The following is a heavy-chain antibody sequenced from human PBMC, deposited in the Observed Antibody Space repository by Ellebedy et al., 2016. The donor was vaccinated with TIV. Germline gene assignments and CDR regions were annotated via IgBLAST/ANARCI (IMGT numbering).Heavy chain of an antibody. CDR3: AIEARGRWEFGVG. Sequence: SETLSLTXTVSGGSVRGYFCNWIRQPAGKGLEWIGRVHTSGSTSYKSSLKSRVAVSVDTSKNQFSLTLTSVTAADTAIYYCAIEARGRWEFGVGWGQGTLVTVSS. D-gene: IGHD3-10*01. J-gene: IGHJ4*02. CDR2: VHTSGST. V-gene: IGHV4-4*07. CDR1: GGSVRGYF.